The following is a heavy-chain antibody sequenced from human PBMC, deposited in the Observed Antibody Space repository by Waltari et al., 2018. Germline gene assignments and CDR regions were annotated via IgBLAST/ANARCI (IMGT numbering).Heavy chain of an antibody. J-gene: IGHJ4*02. V-gene: IGHV3-30-3*01. CDR1: GFTFGDYT. Sequence: QVQLVESGGGVVQPGTSLRLSCAGSGFTFGDYTMHWVRQAPGKGLEWVALTSFDEGIKSYAHSVKGRFTISRDNAKETVYLQMNSLTPEDTAIYYCARAHSGRWYAAYWGQGILVTVSS. D-gene: IGHD6-13*01. CDR2: TSFDEGIK. CDR3: ARAHSGRWYAAY.